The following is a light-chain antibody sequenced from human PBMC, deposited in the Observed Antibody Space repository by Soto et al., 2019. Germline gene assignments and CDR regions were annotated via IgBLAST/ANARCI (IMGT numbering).Light chain of an antibody. CDR2: QHS. V-gene: IGLV3-1*01. CDR1: KLVDKY. CDR3: QAWDSSTDVV. J-gene: IGLJ2*01. Sequence: SYELTQPPSVSVSPGQTASITCSGXKLVDKYTCRYQQKPGQSPVLVIYQHSQRPSGIPERFSGSNSGNTATLPISGTQAMDEADYYCQAWDSSTDVVFGGGTKLTVL.